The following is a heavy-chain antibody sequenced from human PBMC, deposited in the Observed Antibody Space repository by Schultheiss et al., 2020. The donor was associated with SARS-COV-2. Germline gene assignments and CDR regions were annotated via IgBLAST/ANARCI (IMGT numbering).Heavy chain of an antibody. CDR2: SNAGNGNT. Sequence: ASVKVSCKASGYTFTSYAMHWVRQAPGQRLEWMGWSNAGNGNTKYSQKFQGRVTITRDTSASTAYMELSSLRSEDTAVYYCARVSAGPFDYWGQGTLVTVSS. J-gene: IGHJ4*02. CDR3: ARVSAGPFDY. CDR1: GYTFTSYA. D-gene: IGHD6-13*01. V-gene: IGHV1-3*01.